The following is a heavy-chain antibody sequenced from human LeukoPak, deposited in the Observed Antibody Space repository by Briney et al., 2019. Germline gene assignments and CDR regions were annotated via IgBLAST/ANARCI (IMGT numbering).Heavy chain of an antibody. V-gene: IGHV4-59*01. CDR1: GGSISSYY. CDR2: IYYSGGT. CDR3: ARAVEGEYSGYDRYFDY. Sequence: SETLSLTCTVSGGSISSYYWSWIRQPPGKGLEWIGYIYYSGGTNYNPSLKSRVTISVDTSKNQFSLKLSSVTAADTAVYYCARAVEGEYSGYDRYFDYWGQGTLVTVSS. J-gene: IGHJ4*02. D-gene: IGHD5-12*01.